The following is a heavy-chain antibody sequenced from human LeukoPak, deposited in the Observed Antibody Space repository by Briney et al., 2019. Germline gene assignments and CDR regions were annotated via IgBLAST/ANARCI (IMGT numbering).Heavy chain of an antibody. CDR2: ITNSGNSK. V-gene: IGHV3-48*01. CDR3: ARGAYYYED. Sequence: GGSLRLSSAASEFTFSSYSMNWVRQAPGKGLEWVSYITNSGNSKSYADSVKGRFTISRDNAKNSLYLQMNSLRAEDTAVYYCARGAYYYEDWGQGTLVTVSS. D-gene: IGHD3-22*01. J-gene: IGHJ4*02. CDR1: EFTFSSYS.